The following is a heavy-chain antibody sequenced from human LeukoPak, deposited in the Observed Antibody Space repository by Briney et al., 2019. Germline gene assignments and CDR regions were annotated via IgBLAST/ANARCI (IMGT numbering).Heavy chain of an antibody. Sequence: SETLSLTCTVSGGSISSGGYSWSWIRQPPGKGLEWIGYIYHSGSTYYNPSLKSRVTISVDRSKNQFSLKLSSVTAADTAVYYCARAPYYYDSSGYQSHAFDIWGQGTMVTVSS. CDR1: GGSISSGGYS. V-gene: IGHV4-30-2*01. CDR3: ARAPYYYDSSGYQSHAFDI. J-gene: IGHJ3*02. D-gene: IGHD3-22*01. CDR2: IYHSGST.